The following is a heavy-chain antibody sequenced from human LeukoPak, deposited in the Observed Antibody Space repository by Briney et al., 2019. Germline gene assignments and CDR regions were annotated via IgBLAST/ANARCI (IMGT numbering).Heavy chain of an antibody. Sequence: PGGSVRLSCAASGFTFSSYEMNWVRQAPGKGLEWVSYISSSGSTIYYADSVKGRFTISRDNAKNSLYLQMNSLRAEDTAVYYCARVGDGYFDWLSYPDYWGQGTLVTVSS. D-gene: IGHD3-9*01. CDR1: GFTFSSYE. V-gene: IGHV3-48*03. J-gene: IGHJ4*02. CDR2: ISSSGSTI. CDR3: ARVGDGYFDWLSYPDY.